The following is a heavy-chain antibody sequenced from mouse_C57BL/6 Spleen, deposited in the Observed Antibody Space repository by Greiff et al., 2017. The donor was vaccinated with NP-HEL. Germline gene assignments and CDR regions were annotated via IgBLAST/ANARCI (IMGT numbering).Heavy chain of an antibody. V-gene: IGHV2-2*01. CDR2: IWSGGST. CDR1: GFSLTSYG. Sequence: QVHVKQSGPGLVQPSQSLSITCTVSGFSLTSYGVHWVRQSPGKGLEWLGVIWSGGSTDYNAAFISRLSISKDNSKSQVFFKMNSLQADDTAIYYCARNFRVTTVAMDYWGQGTSVTVSS. CDR3: ARNFRVTTVAMDY. J-gene: IGHJ4*01. D-gene: IGHD1-1*01.